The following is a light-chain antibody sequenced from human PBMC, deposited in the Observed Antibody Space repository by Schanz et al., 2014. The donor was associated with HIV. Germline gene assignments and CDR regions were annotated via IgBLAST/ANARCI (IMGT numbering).Light chain of an antibody. V-gene: IGLV1-40*01. CDR1: RSNIGADYD. Sequence: QSVLTQPPSVSGAPGQRVTISCAGSRSNIGADYDLHWYQQLPRAAPKLLIYGNTNRPSGVPDRFSGSKSGTSASLAISGLQSEDEADYYCAAWDDSLKGVVFGGGTKVTVL. CDR3: AAWDDSLKGVV. J-gene: IGLJ2*01. CDR2: GNT.